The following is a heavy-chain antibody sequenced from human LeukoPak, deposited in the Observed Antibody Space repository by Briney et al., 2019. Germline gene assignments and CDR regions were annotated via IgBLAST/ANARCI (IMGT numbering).Heavy chain of an antibody. D-gene: IGHD3-3*01. Sequence: PGGSLRLSCAASGFTFDDYAMHWVRQAPGKGLEWVSGISWNSGSIGYADSVKGRFTISRDNAKNSLYLQMDSLRAEDTAVYYCARPDYDFWSGSPGGNYMDVWGKGTTVTVSS. CDR1: GFTFDDYA. V-gene: IGHV3-9*01. CDR2: ISWNSGSI. J-gene: IGHJ6*03. CDR3: ARPDYDFWSGSPGGNYMDV.